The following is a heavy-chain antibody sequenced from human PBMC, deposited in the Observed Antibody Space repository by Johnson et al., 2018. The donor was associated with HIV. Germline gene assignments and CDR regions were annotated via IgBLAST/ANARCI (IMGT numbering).Heavy chain of an antibody. V-gene: IGHV3-30*04. CDR1: GFTFSSYA. CDR2: ISYDGSNK. CDR3: ARGRVGATAFDI. Sequence: QVQLVESGGGVVQPGGSLRLSCAASGFTFSSYAMHWVRQAPGKGLEWVAVISYDGSNKYYADSVKGRFTISRDNSKNTLYLQMNSLRAEDTAVYYCARGRVGATAFDIWGQGTMVIVSS. J-gene: IGHJ3*02. D-gene: IGHD1-26*01.